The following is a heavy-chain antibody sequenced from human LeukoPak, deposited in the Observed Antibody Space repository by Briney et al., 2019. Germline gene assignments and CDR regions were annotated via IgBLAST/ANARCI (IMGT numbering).Heavy chain of an antibody. CDR3: AKDYLSGRDNFYYMDV. Sequence: RPGGSLRLSCAASGFTFSSFAFSWVRRAPGKGLEWVSSITGSGDNTYSADSVKGRFIISRDNSKNTLYLQMNSLRAEDTALYYCAKDYLSGRDNFYYMDVWGKGTTVTVSS. D-gene: IGHD2/OR15-2a*01. CDR1: GFTFSSFA. J-gene: IGHJ6*03. CDR2: ITGSGDNT. V-gene: IGHV3-23*01.